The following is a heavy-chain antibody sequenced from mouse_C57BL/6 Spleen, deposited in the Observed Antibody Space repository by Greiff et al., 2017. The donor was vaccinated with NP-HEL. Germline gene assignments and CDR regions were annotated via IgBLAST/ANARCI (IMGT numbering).Heavy chain of an antibody. CDR1: GFTFRDYG. CDR3: ERNYAYAMDD. D-gene: IGHD2-4*01. V-gene: IGHV5-17*01. Sequence: EVKLVESGGGLVKPGGSLKLSCAASGFTFRDYGMHWVRQAPEQGLEWVAYISSGSSSIYYADTVKGRFTISRDNTKNTLLLQMTSLRAEDTAMYYCERNYAYAMDDWGKGTSVTVSS. CDR2: ISSGSSSI. J-gene: IGHJ4*01.